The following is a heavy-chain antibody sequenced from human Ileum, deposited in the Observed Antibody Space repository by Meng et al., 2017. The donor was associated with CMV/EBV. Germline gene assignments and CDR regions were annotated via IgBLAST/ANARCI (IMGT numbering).Heavy chain of an antibody. D-gene: IGHD3-3*01. J-gene: IGHJ6*02. Sequence: SVKVSCKASGGTFSSYAISWVRQAPGQGLEWMGGIIPIFGTANCAQKFQGRVTITTDESTSTAYMELSSLRSEDTAVYYCARAKITIFGVVIRNNYYYYGMDVWGQGTTVTVSS. V-gene: IGHV1-69*05. CDR2: IIPIFGTA. CDR1: GGTFSSYA. CDR3: ARAKITIFGVVIRNNYYYYGMDV.